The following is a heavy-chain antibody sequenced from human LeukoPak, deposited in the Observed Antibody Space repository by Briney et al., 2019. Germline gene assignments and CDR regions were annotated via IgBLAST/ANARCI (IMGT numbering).Heavy chain of an antibody. CDR3: ARDRWITMVRGVVDY. D-gene: IGHD3-10*01. J-gene: IGHJ4*02. CDR1: GFTFDDYG. Sequence: GGSLRLSCAASGFTFDDYGMHWVRQAPGKGLEWVSGISWNSGSVAYAESVEGRFTISRDNAKNSLYLQMNSLRAEDTALYYCARDRWITMVRGVVDYWGQGTLVTVSS. V-gene: IGHV3-9*01. CDR2: ISWNSGSV.